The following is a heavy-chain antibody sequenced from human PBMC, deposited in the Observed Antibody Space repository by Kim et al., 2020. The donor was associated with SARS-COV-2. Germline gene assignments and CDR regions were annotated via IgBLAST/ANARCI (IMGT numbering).Heavy chain of an antibody. V-gene: IGHV4-34*01. CDR2: INHSGST. CDR3: ARESPSSSWYNLDAFDI. D-gene: IGHD6-13*01. Sequence: SETLSLTCAVYGGSFSGYYWSWIRQPPGKGLEWIGEINHSGSTNYNPSLKSRVTISVDTSKNQFSLKLSSVTAADTAVYYCARESPSSSWYNLDAFDIWGQGTMVTVSS. J-gene: IGHJ3*02. CDR1: GGSFSGYY.